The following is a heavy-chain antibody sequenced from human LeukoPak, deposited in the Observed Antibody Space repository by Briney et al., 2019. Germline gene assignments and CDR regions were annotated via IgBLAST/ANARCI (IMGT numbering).Heavy chain of an antibody. CDR3: ARDPYGGNWFDY. Sequence: GGSLRLSRAASGFTVSSNYMSWVRQAPGKGLEWVSVIYSGGSTDYADSVKGRFTISRDNSKNTLYLQMNSLRAEDTAVYYCARDPYGGNWFDYWGQGTLVTVSS. CDR2: IYSGGST. J-gene: IGHJ4*02. D-gene: IGHD2-21*01. CDR1: GFTVSSNY. V-gene: IGHV3-66*01.